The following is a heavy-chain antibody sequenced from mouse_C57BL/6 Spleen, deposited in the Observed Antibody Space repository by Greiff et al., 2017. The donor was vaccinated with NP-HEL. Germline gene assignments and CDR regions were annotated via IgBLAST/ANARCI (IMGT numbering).Heavy chain of an antibody. CDR2: IRSKSNNYAT. CDR3: VRKRGGGYYAMDY. J-gene: IGHJ4*01. CDR1: GFSFNTYA. Sequence: EVKLVESGGGLVQPKGSLKLSCAASGFSFNTYAMNWVRQAPGKGLEWVARIRSKSNNYATYYADSVKDRFTISRDDSENMLYLQMNNLKTEDTAMYYCVRKRGGGYYAMDYWGQGTSVTVSS. V-gene: IGHV10-1*01. D-gene: IGHD1-1*02.